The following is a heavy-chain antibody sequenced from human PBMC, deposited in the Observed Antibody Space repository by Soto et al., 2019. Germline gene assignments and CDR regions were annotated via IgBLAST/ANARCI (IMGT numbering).Heavy chain of an antibody. CDR2: INPTDGNR. J-gene: IGHJ4*02. CDR3: ARDRLRGYDSSGFYS. D-gene: IGHD3-22*01. Sequence: GASVKVSCKASGYTFSNFGISWVRQAPGEGLEWMGWINPTDGNRNFAQKFEDRVTMTTDTSTNTVFLELRSLKSDDTAIYYCARDRLRGYDSSGFYSWGQGTMVTVSS. CDR1: GYTFSNFG. V-gene: IGHV1-18*01.